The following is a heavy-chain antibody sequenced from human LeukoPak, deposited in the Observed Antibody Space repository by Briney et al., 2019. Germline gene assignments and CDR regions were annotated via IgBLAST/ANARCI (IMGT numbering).Heavy chain of an antibody. J-gene: IGHJ6*02. CDR2: IWYDGSNK. D-gene: IGHD4-17*01. V-gene: IGHV3-33*01. CDR1: GFTFSSYG. CDR3: ARDPLDYGDTSPLYYYYGMDV. Sequence: GGSLRLSCAASGFTFSSYGMHWGRQAPGKGLEWVAVIWYDGSNKYYADSVKGRFTISRDNFTKTLYLQMNSLRAEDTAVYYCARDPLDYGDTSPLYYYYGMDVWGQGTTVTVSS.